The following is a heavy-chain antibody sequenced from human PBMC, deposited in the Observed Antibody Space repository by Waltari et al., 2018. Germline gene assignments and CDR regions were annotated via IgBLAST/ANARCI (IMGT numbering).Heavy chain of an antibody. J-gene: IGHJ4*02. CDR2: ITRSSSTI. D-gene: IGHD6-13*01. CDR3: ARSGVAAAGDDY. Sequence: EVQLVESGGGLVQRGGSWGLSCAAAGFTFSGLSMTWVRQAPGKGLEWVSYITRSSSTIYYADSVKGRFTVSRDNAKNSLYLQMNSLRDEDTAVYYCARSGVAAAGDDYWGQGTLVTVSS. CDR1: GFTFSGLS. V-gene: IGHV3-48*02.